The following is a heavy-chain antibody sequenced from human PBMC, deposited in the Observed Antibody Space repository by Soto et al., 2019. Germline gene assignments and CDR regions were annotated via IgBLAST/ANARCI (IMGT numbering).Heavy chain of an antibody. CDR2: ISNNGGST. D-gene: IGHD6-19*01. V-gene: IGHV3-23*01. J-gene: IGHJ4*02. Sequence: EVQLLESGGGLVQPGGSLRLSCAASGFIFSRFAMSWVRQAPGKGLEWVSTISNNGGSTYSADSVKGRFTISRDNSKNTLHLQMNSLRAEDTAVYYCAKDPDISGWYQTDLDYWGQGTLVTVSS. CDR3: AKDPDISGWYQTDLDY. CDR1: GFIFSRFA.